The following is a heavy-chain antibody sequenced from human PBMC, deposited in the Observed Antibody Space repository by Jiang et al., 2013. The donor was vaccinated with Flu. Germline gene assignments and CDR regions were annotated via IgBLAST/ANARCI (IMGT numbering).Heavy chain of an antibody. D-gene: IGHD4-23*01. V-gene: IGHV4-38-2*02. J-gene: IGHJ2*01. CDR3: ARGEYGGNSDWYFDL. CDR1: GDSISSDNY. Sequence: LLKPSETLSLICTVSGDSISSDNYWGWIRQPPGRGWNGLRVCIIWGTYYNPSLKSRVAVSVDTSKNQFSLKLTSVTAADTAVYYCARGEYGGNSDWYFDLWGRGTLVTVSS. CDR2: CIIWGT.